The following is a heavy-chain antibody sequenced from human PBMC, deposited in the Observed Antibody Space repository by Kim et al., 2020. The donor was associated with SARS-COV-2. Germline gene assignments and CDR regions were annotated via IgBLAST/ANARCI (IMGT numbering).Heavy chain of an antibody. J-gene: IGHJ3*02. V-gene: IGHV3-15*01. Sequence: GGSLRLSCAASGFTFSNAWMSWVRQAPGKGLECVGRIKSKTDGGTTDYAAPVKGRFTISRDDSKNTLYLQMNSLKTEDTAVYYCTTTPFYDFWSGYSFDIWGQGTMVTVSS. CDR2: IKSKTDGGTT. D-gene: IGHD3-3*01. CDR3: TTTPFYDFWSGYSFDI. CDR1: GFTFSNAW.